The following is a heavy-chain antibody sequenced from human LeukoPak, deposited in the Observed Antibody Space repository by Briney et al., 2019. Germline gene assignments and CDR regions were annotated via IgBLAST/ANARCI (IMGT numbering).Heavy chain of an antibody. CDR1: GGSFSGYY. Sequence: PSETLSLTCAVYGGSFSGYYWSWIRQPPGKGLEWIGEINHSGSTNYNPSLKSRVTISVDTSKNQFSLKLSSVTAADTAVYYCARGGLIVGARSRRPFDPWGQGTPVTVSS. CDR2: INHSGST. D-gene: IGHD1-26*01. J-gene: IGHJ5*02. CDR3: ARGGLIVGARSRRPFDP. V-gene: IGHV4-34*01.